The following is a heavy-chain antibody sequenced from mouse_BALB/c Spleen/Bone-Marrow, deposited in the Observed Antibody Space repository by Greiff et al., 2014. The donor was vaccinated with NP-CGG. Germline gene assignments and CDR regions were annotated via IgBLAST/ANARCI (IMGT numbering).Heavy chain of an antibody. J-gene: IGHJ2*01. Sequence: VHVKQSXAEVVKPGASVKLSCTASGFNIKDTYMHWVKQRPEQGLEWIGRIDPANGNTKYDPKFQGKTTITADTSSNTAYLQLSSLTSEDTAVYYCARYDYGVYFDYWGQGTTLAVSS. CDR2: IDPANGNT. CDR1: GFNIKDTY. V-gene: IGHV14-3*02. D-gene: IGHD2-4*01. CDR3: ARYDYGVYFDY.